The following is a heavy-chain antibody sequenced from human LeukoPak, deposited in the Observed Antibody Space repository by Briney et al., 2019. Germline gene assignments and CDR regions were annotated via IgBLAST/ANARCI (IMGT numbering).Heavy chain of an antibody. Sequence: GGSLRLSCAASGFTFSSNWMSWVRQAPGKGLEWVANIKQDGNEKYYVDSVKGRFTISRDNTKNSLYLQMNSLRAEDTAVYYCARDPPRDIWGQGTMVTVSS. CDR2: IKQDGNEK. CDR3: ARDPPRDI. CDR1: GFTFSSNW. J-gene: IGHJ3*02. V-gene: IGHV3-7*01.